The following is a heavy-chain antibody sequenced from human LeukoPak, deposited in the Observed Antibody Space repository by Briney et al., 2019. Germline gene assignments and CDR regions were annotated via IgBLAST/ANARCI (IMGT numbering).Heavy chain of an antibody. V-gene: IGHV4-34*01. J-gene: IGHJ5*02. CDR1: GGSSTNYF. D-gene: IGHD6-19*01. CDR3: ASLVSVAGTGWFDP. Sequence: SETLSLTCVLYGGSSTNYFWSWIRQPPGKGLEWIGEINRSASTNYNPSLKSRVTISVDTSKNQFSLKLSSVTAADTAVYYCASLVSVAGTGWFDPWGQGTLVTVSS. CDR2: INRSAST.